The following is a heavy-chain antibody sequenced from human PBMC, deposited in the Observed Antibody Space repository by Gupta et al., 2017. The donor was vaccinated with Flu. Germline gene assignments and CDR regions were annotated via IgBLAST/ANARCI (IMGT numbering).Heavy chain of an antibody. CDR3: AKDLLGSSGSYYGYFDY. V-gene: IGHV3-23*01. D-gene: IGHD1-26*01. CDR2: GST. Sequence: GSTYYADSVKGRFTISRDNSKNTLYLQMNSLRTEDTAVYYCAKDLLGSSGSYYGYFDYWGQGTLVTVSS. J-gene: IGHJ4*02.